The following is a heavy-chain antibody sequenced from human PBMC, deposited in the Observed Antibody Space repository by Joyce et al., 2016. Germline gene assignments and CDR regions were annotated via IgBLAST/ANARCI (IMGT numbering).Heavy chain of an antibody. J-gene: IGHJ4*02. V-gene: IGHV1-18*01. CDR1: GYTFTRDG. D-gene: IGHD6-19*01. CDR2: ISAYSGDT. Sequence: QVHLVQSGAEVKKPGASVKVSCKASGYTFTRDGISWVRQAPGQGLEWMVWISAYSGDTNYAHKFQGRLTMTTDTSTSTAYMELRSLRSDDTAVYFCAKDAYTSGPYYFDYWGQGTLVTVSS. CDR3: AKDAYTSGPYYFDY.